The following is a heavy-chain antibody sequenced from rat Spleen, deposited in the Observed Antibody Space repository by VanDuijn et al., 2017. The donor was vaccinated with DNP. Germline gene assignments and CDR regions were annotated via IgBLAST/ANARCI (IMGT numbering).Heavy chain of an antibody. CDR3: ATRTYHGYTYGYVMDA. Sequence: EVQLQESGPGLVKPSQSLSLTCSVTGYSISSNYWGWIRKFLGNKMEWMAYISYRGNTGYNPPLRSRISIPRDTSKNQFFLRLNSVTTEDTATYYCATRTYHGYTYGYVMDAWGQGASVTVSS. CDR1: GYSISSNY. CDR2: ISYRGNT. J-gene: IGHJ4*01. D-gene: IGHD1-5*01. V-gene: IGHV3-1*01.